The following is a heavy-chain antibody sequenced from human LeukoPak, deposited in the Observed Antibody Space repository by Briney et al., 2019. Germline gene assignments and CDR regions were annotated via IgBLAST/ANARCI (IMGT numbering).Heavy chain of an antibody. V-gene: IGHV4-34*01. CDR3: ARVPTGTFFDH. CDR2: INHSGST. Sequence: PSETLSLTCAVYGGSFSGYYWSWIRQPPGKGLGWIGEINHSGSTNYNPSLKSRVTISVDTSKNQFSLKLSSVTAADTAVYYCARVPTGTFFDHWGQGTLVTVSS. D-gene: IGHD4-17*01. J-gene: IGHJ4*02. CDR1: GGSFSGYY.